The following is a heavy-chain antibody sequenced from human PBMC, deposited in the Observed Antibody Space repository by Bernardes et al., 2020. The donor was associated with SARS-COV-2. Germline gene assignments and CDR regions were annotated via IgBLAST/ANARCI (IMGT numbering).Heavy chain of an antibody. CDR2: INTNTGNP. CDR1: GYTFTSYA. J-gene: IGHJ6*04. D-gene: IGHD5-12*01. Sequence: ASVKVSCKASGYTFTSYAMNWVRQAPGQGLEWMGWINTNTGNPTYAQGFTGRFVFSLDTSVSTAYLQISSLKAEDTAVYYCARNRREVGYSGYDFWYYYYGMDVWGKGTTVTVSS. V-gene: IGHV7-4-1*02. CDR3: ARNRREVGYSGYDFWYYYYGMDV.